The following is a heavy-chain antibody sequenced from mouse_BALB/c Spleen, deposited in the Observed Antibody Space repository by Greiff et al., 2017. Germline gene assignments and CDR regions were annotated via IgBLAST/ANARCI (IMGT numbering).Heavy chain of an antibody. CDR1: GYSITSGYY. CDR2: ISYDGSN. J-gene: IGHJ4*01. D-gene: IGHD2-4*01. V-gene: IGHV3-6*02. CDR3: AREYDYDDYYAMDY. Sequence: DVKLQESGPGLVKPSQSLSLTCSVTGYSITSGYYWNWIRQFPGNKLEWMGYISYDGSNNYNPSLKNRISITRDTSKNQFFLKLNSVTTEDTATYYCAREYDYDDYYAMDYWGQGTSVTVSS.